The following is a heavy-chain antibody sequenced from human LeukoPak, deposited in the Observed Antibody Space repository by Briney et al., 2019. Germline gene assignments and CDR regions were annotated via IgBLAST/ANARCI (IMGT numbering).Heavy chain of an antibody. D-gene: IGHD4-11*01. CDR2: VDPEDGET. J-gene: IGHJ3*02. V-gene: IGHV1-69-2*01. CDR3: ATTTTVTGLLDAFDI. Sequence: ASVKVSCKASGCNFTDYYMHWVQQAPGKGLEWMGLVDPEDGETIYAEKFQDRVTITADTSTDTAYMELSSQRSEDTAVYYCATTTTVTGLLDAFDIWGQGTMVTVSS. CDR1: GCNFTDYY.